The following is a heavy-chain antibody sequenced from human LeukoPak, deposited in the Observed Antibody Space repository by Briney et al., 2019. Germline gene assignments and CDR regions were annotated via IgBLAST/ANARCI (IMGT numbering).Heavy chain of an antibody. J-gene: IGHJ3*01. CDR3: ARAGFSTGWWAFDL. V-gene: IGHV3-13*01. Sequence: GGSLRLSCVASEFTFSDYDLHWVRQTAGKGLEWVSLIDATGATYYPGSVKGRFTISRENVRNSFYLQMNSLRAEDTAVYYCARAGFSTGWWAFDLWGQGTMVTVSS. CDR1: EFTFSDYD. CDR2: IDATGAT. D-gene: IGHD6-19*01.